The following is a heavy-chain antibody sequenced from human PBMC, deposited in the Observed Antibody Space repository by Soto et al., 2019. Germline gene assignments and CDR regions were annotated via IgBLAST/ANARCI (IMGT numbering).Heavy chain of an antibody. D-gene: IGHD5-18*01. CDR2: INSDGSST. Sequence: PGGSLRLSCAGSGFTFSSYWVHWVRQAPGKGLVWVSRINSDGSSTSYADSVKGRFTISRDNAKNTLYLQMNSLRAEDTAVYYCARAQDTTMVYTFDYWGQGTLVTVSS. CDR1: GFTFSSYW. CDR3: ARAQDTTMVYTFDY. J-gene: IGHJ4*02. V-gene: IGHV3-74*01.